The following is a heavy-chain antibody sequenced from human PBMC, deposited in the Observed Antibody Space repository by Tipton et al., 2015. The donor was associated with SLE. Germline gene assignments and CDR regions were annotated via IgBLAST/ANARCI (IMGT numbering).Heavy chain of an antibody. V-gene: IGHV3-30*02. Sequence: SLRLSCAASGFTLSDYGMHWVRQAPGKGLEWVALIWYDGNNKYYVDSVKGRFTISRDNSKNTLYLQMNSLRAEDTALYYCAKDRGYGDRPADFWGQGTLVTVSS. CDR1: GFTLSDYG. J-gene: IGHJ4*02. D-gene: IGHD4-17*01. CDR2: IWYDGNNK. CDR3: AKDRGYGDRPADF.